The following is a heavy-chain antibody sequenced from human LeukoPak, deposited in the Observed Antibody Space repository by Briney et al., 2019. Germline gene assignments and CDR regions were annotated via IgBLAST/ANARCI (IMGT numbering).Heavy chain of an antibody. CDR2: ISSSSIT. CDR1: GFSFNSYN. CDR3: ARGGAAPDY. V-gene: IGHV3-48*01. J-gene: IGHJ4*02. D-gene: IGHD1-26*01. Sequence: PGGSLRLSCEASGFSFNSYNMCWVRQAPGQGLEWVSDISSSSITYYADSVKGRFTISRDNAKNSLYLQMNSLRVEDTAVYYCARGGAAPDYWGQGTLVTVSS.